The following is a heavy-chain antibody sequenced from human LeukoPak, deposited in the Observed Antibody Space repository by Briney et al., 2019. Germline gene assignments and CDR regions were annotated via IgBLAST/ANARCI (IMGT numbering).Heavy chain of an antibody. Sequence: GGSLRLSCAASGFTFSSYAMHWVRQAPGKGLEWVAVISYDGSNKYYAGSVKGRFTISRDNSKNTLYLQMNSLRAEDTAVYYCARDHYDSSGYDAFDIWGQGTMVTVSS. D-gene: IGHD3-22*01. CDR3: ARDHYDSSGYDAFDI. CDR1: GFTFSSYA. J-gene: IGHJ3*02. CDR2: ISYDGSNK. V-gene: IGHV3-30*04.